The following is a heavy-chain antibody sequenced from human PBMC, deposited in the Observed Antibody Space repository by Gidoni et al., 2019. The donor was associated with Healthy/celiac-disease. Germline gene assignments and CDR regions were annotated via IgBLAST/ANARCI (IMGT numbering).Heavy chain of an antibody. Sequence: QVQLVESGGGVVQPGRSLRLSCAASGFAFRSYGMHWVRQAPGKGLEWVAVIWYDGSNKYYADSVKGRFAISRDNSKNTLYLQMNSLRAEDTAVYYCTRLKRYGMDVWGQGTTVTVSS. V-gene: IGHV3-33*01. CDR3: TRLKRYGMDV. CDR2: IWYDGSNK. CDR1: GFAFRSYG. J-gene: IGHJ6*02.